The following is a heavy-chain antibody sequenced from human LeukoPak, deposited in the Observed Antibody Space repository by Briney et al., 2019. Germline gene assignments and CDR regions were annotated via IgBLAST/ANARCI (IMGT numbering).Heavy chain of an antibody. CDR3: AKVLSGSYHGYYFDY. D-gene: IGHD1-26*01. Sequence: GGSLRLSCAASGFTFNKYWMAWVRQAPGKGLEWVGDIKQDGSEQYYVGSVKGRFTISRDNAKNSLYLQMSSLRAEDTAIYYCAKVLSGSYHGYYFDYWGQGTLVTVSS. J-gene: IGHJ4*02. CDR2: IKQDGSEQ. CDR1: GFTFNKYW. V-gene: IGHV3-7*03.